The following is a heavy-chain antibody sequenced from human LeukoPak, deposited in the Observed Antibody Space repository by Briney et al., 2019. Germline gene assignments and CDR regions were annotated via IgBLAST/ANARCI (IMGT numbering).Heavy chain of an antibody. J-gene: IGHJ6*03. D-gene: IGHD3-10*01. CDR1: GFTFSSYA. Sequence: PGGSLRLSCAASGFTFSSYAMSWVRQAPGKGLDWASAISGSGGSTYYADSVKGRFTISRDNSKNALYLQMNSLRAEDTAVYYCARGVRGVIAPPYYYYMDVWGKGTTVTISS. CDR3: ARGVRGVIAPPYYYYMDV. V-gene: IGHV3-23*01. CDR2: ISGSGGST.